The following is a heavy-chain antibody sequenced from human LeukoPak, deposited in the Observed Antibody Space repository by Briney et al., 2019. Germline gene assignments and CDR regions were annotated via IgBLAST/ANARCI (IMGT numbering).Heavy chain of an antibody. J-gene: IGHJ6*02. V-gene: IGHV3-30-3*01. CDR3: ARQVVVVAATRPAGDYGMDV. CDR2: ISYDGSNK. Sequence: GGSLRLSCAASGFTFSSYAIHWVRQAPGKGLEWVAVISYDGSNKYYADSVKGRFTISRDNAKNSLYLQMNSLRAEDTAVYYCARQVVVVAATRPAGDYGMDVWGQGTTVTVSS. CDR1: GFTFSSYA. D-gene: IGHD2-15*01.